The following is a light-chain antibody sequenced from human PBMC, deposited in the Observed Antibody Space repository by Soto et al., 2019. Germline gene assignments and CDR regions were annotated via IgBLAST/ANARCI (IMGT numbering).Light chain of an antibody. CDR2: DVS. Sequence: DIQMTQSPSTLPASVGDRVTISCRASQTVERWLAWYQQKPGKAPKLLISDVSTLERGVPSRFSGSVSATEFTLTISGLQSDDFATYYCQQYKDHVWTFGQGTKV. J-gene: IGKJ1*01. CDR1: QTVERW. V-gene: IGKV1-5*01. CDR3: QQYKDHVWT.